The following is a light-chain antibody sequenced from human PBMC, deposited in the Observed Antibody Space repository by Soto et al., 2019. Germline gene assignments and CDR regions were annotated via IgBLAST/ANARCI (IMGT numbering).Light chain of an antibody. CDR2: DNN. V-gene: IGLV1-40*01. CDR1: SSNIGAGYN. CDR3: QSYDTSLSGFYV. J-gene: IGLJ1*01. Sequence: QSVLTQPPSVSGAPGQRVSISCTGRSSNIGAGYNVHWYKQLPGTAPKLLTYDNNNRPSGVPDRFSGSKSGTSASLAITGLQAEDEADYYCQSYDTSLSGFYVFGTGTKLTDL.